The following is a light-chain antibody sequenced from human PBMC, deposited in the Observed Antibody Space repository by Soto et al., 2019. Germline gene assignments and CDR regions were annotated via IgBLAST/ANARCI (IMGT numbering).Light chain of an antibody. CDR1: QGIDNH. CDR3: QKCKVAPFT. V-gene: IGKV1-27*01. J-gene: IGKJ4*01. Sequence: DIQMTQSASSLSASVVYRFTITCLASQGIDNHLAWFQQKPGKAPNLLIYAASTLQSGVPSRFTGSGSGTDFTLTISSLQPEDAAIYYCQKCKVAPFTFGGGTKVDIK. CDR2: AAS.